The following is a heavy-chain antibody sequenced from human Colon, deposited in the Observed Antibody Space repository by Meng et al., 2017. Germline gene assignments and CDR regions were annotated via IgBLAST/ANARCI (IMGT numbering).Heavy chain of an antibody. CDR1: GFTFSTYS. J-gene: IGHJ6*02. CDR2: IGDSSFYI. CDR3: ARDPPHYYYGMDV. V-gene: IGHV3-21*01. Sequence: GESLKISCAASGFTFSTYSMNWVRQAPGKGLEWVSSIGDSSFYIKYADSVKGRFTISGDNAKNSLYLQMNSLRVEDTAVYYCARDPPHYYYGMDVWGQGTTVTVSS.